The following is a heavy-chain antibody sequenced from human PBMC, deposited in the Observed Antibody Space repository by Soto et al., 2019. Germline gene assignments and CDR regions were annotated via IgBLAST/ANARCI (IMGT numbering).Heavy chain of an antibody. J-gene: IGHJ4*02. CDR1: GFTFSSCA. CDR3: ARDRWAAADSYDY. D-gene: IGHD6-13*01. CDR2: ISYDGSNK. Sequence: QVQLVESGGGVVQPGRSLRLSCAASGFTFSSCAMHWVRQAPGKGLEWVAVISYDGSNKYYADSVKGRFTISRDNSKNTLYLQMNSLRAEDTAVYYCARDRWAAADSYDYWGQGTLVTVSS. V-gene: IGHV3-30-3*01.